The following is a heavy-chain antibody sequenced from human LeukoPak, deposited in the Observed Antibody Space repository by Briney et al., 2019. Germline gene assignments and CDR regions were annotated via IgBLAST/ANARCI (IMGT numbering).Heavy chain of an antibody. V-gene: IGHV1-8*01. CDR3: ARVDSYGLMVDY. CDR2: MNPNSGNT. Sequence: GASVKVSCKASGYTFTSYDINWGRQATGQGLEWMGWMNPNSGNTGYAQKFQGRVTMTRNTSISTAYMELSSLRSEDTAVYYCARVDSYGLMVDYWGQGTLVTVSS. J-gene: IGHJ4*02. CDR1: GYTFTSYD. D-gene: IGHD5-18*01.